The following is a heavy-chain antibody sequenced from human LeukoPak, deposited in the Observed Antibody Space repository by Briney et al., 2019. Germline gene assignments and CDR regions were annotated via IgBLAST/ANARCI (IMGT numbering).Heavy chain of an antibody. Sequence: PGGSLRLSCAASGFTFSDYYMSWIRQPPGKGLEWIGYIYYSGSTNYNPSLKSRVTISVDTSKNQFSLKLSSVTAADTAVYYCARDLTLGDFDAFDIWGQGTMVTVSS. CDR2: IYYSGST. D-gene: IGHD2-21*01. J-gene: IGHJ3*02. CDR1: GFTFSDYY. CDR3: ARDLTLGDFDAFDI. V-gene: IGHV4-59*01.